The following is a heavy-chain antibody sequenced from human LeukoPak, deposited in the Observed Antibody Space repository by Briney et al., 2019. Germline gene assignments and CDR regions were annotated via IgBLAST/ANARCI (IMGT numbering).Heavy chain of an antibody. CDR2: IYHSGST. J-gene: IGHJ4*02. V-gene: IGHV4-4*02. CDR1: GGSLSSSNW. Sequence: SGTLSLTCAVSGGSLSSSNWWSWVRQPPGKGLEWIGEIYHSGSTNYNPSLKSRVTISVDKSKNQFSLKLSSVTAADTAVYYCATIGYSSSTEDYWGQGTLVTVSS. D-gene: IGHD6-13*01. CDR3: ATIGYSSSTEDY.